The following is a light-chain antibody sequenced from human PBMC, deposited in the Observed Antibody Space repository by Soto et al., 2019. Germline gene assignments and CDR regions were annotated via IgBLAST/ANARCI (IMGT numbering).Light chain of an antibody. J-gene: IGLJ2*01. CDR1: SSDVGGYNY. CDR3: SSYTSSSTLVV. CDR2: DVS. Sequence: RSRPIFCTGTSSDVGGYNYVSWYQQHPGKAPKLMIYDVSNRPSGVSNRFSGSKSGNTASLTISGLQAEDEADYYCSSYTSSSTLVVFGGGSKFTVL. V-gene: IGLV2-14*04.